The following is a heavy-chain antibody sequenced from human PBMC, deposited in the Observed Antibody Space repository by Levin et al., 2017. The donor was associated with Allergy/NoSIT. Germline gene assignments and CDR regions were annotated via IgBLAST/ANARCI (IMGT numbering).Heavy chain of an antibody. D-gene: IGHD6-19*01. Sequence: GESLKISCAASGFTFSSYAMSWVRQAPGKGLEWVSAISGSGGSTYYADSVKGRFTISRDNSKNTLYLQMNSLRAEDTAVYYCAKDNRAVAGRTDYWGQGTLVTVSS. CDR1: GFTFSSYA. CDR2: ISGSGGST. CDR3: AKDNRAVAGRTDY. J-gene: IGHJ4*02. V-gene: IGHV3-23*01.